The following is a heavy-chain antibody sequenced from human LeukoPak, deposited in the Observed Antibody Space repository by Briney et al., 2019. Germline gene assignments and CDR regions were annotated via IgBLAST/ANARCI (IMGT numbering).Heavy chain of an antibody. J-gene: IGHJ6*02. Sequence: SETLSLTCTVSGGSISTDASYWAWIRQPPGKGLEWIGSIYYSGSTYYSASLKSRVTMSVDTSKNQFSLKLRYVTAADTAVFYCARLFSRGWDYHSGMDVWGQGTTITVSS. CDR1: GGSISTDASY. CDR2: IYYSGST. D-gene: IGHD6-19*01. CDR3: ARLFSRGWDYHSGMDV. V-gene: IGHV4-39*01.